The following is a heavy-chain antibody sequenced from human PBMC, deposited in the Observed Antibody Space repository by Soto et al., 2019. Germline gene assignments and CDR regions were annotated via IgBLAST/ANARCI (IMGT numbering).Heavy chain of an antibody. CDR2: INAGNGNT. CDR3: ARVSGWYYFDY. CDR1: GYTFTSYA. J-gene: IGHJ4*02. V-gene: IGHV1-3*01. Sequence: QVQLVQSGAEVKKPGASVKVSCKASGYTFTSYAMHWVRQAPGQRLEWMGWINAGNGNTKYSQKFQGRVTITRDTSASTAYLELSSLRSEDTAVYYCARVSGWYYFDYWGQGTLVTVSS. D-gene: IGHD6-19*01.